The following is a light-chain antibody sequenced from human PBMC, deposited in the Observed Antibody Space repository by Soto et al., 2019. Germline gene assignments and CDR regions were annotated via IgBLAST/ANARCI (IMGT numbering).Light chain of an antibody. CDR2: AAS. CDR1: QSVSGW. J-gene: IGKJ5*01. V-gene: IGKV1-5*01. Sequence: DIQMTQSPSTLSASVVDTVTVTCRASQSVSGWLAWYQQKPGEAPKLLIYAASSLLSGAPSKFSGSGSGTDFTLTISSLQPEDFATYYCQQYNIYPTFGQGTRLEIK. CDR3: QQYNIYPT.